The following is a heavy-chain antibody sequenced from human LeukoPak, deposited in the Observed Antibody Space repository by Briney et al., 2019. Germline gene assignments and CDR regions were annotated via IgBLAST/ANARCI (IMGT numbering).Heavy chain of an antibody. CDR1: GYTFTGYY. V-gene: IGHV1-2*02. J-gene: IGHJ4*02. CDR2: INPNSGGT. CDR3: ARVRITMIVVVGYFDY. D-gene: IGHD3-22*01. Sequence: GASVKVSCKASGYTFTGYYMHWVRQAPGQGLEWMGWINPNSGGTNYAQKFQGRVTMTRDTSISTAYMELSRLRSDDTAVYYCARVRITMIVVVGYFDYWGQGTLVTVSS.